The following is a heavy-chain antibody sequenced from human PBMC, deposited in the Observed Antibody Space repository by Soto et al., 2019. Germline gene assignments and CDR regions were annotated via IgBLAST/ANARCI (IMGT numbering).Heavy chain of an antibody. D-gene: IGHD6-13*01. J-gene: IGHJ4*02. CDR3: ARPHTSSWTYFDS. V-gene: IGHV3-66*01. Sequence: EVQVVESGGGLVQPGGSLRLSCAASGFTVSSNYMSWVRQAPGKGLEWVSVISSGGNTYYAGSVKGRFTISRDNSKNTLYLQMCSLRAEDTAVYYCARPHTSSWTYFDSWGQGTLVTVSS. CDR2: ISSGGNT. CDR1: GFTVSSNY.